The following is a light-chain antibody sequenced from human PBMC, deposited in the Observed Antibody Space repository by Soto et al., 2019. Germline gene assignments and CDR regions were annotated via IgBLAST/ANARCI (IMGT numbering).Light chain of an antibody. J-gene: IGLJ1*01. CDR3: CSYAGSYTYV. V-gene: IGLV2-11*01. CDR1: SSDVGAYKY. CDR2: DVT. Sequence: QPVLTQPRSVSGSPGQSVTISCTGTSSDVGAYKYVSWYQRHPGKAPRLMIYDVTKRPSGVPDRFSGSKSGNTASLTISGLQADDEADYYCCSYAGSYTYVFGTGTKVTVL.